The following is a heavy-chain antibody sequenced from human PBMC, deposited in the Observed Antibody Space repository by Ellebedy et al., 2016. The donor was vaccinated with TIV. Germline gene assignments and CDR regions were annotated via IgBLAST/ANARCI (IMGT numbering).Heavy chain of an antibody. V-gene: IGHV3-11*01. Sequence: GGSLRLSXKASGFTFSDYYMSWIRQAPGKGLEWVSYISGSGRTIFYADSVKGRFTISRDNAKNSLYLHMNSLRADDTAVYYCARPDYRYDSWGQGTLVTVSS. CDR3: ARPDYRYDS. CDR2: ISGSGRTI. J-gene: IGHJ4*02. CDR1: GFTFSDYY. D-gene: IGHD4-11*01.